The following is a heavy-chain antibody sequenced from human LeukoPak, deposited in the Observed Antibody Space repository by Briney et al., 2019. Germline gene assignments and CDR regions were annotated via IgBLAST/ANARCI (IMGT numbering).Heavy chain of an antibody. V-gene: IGHV3-48*03. J-gene: IGHJ4*02. CDR2: ISSGGTTI. D-gene: IGHD3-22*01. Sequence: GGSLRLSCAASGFSFSSYEMDWVRQAPGKGLQWVSYISSGGTTIYYADSVKGRFTISRDNAKKSLYLQMNSLRAEDTAVYYCARDDPLGYDNSFTYFDYWGQGTLVTVSS. CDR1: GFSFSSYE. CDR3: ARDDPLGYDNSFTYFDY.